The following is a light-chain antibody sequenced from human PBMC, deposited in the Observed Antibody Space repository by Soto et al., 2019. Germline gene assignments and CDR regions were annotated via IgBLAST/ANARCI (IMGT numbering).Light chain of an antibody. V-gene: IGKV3-11*01. J-gene: IGKJ5*01. CDR2: GAF. CDR1: PSVTNY. Sequence: IVLTQSPATLSLSPGERATLSCRASPSVTNYLAWYQQRPGQAPRLLIFGAFNRATGIPARFSGSGSGTDFTLTISSLEPEDSAVYYCQQRNVWPPVTFGQGTRLAIK. CDR3: QQRNVWPPVT.